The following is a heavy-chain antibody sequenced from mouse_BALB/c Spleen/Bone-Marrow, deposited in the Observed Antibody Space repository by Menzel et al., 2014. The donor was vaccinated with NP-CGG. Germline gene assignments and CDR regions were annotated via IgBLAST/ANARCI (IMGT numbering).Heavy chain of an antibody. CDR2: LRNKANGYTT. CDR1: GFTFTAYY. Sequence: DVMLVESGGGLVQPGGSLRLSCATSGFTFTAYYMSWVRQPPGMALEWLVFLRNKANGYTTEYSASVKGRFTISRDNSQRIHYLQMNTLRAEDSATYYCARGAYGNLFAWFAYWGQGTLVTVSA. D-gene: IGHD2-1*01. CDR3: ARGAYGNLFAWFAY. V-gene: IGHV7-3*02. J-gene: IGHJ3*01.